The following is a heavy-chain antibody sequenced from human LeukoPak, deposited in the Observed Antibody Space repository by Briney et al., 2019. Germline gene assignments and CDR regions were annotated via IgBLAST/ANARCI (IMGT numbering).Heavy chain of an antibody. Sequence: SQTLSLTCTVSGGSISSGDYYWSWIRQPPGKGLEWLGYIYYSGSTYYNPSLKSRVTISVDTSKNQFSLKLSSVTAADTAVYYCARAYCSSTSCYTDYYYMEVWGKGTTVTVSS. CDR2: IYYSGST. J-gene: IGHJ6*03. CDR1: GGSISSGDYY. D-gene: IGHD2-2*02. V-gene: IGHV4-30-4*08. CDR3: ARAYCSSTSCYTDYYYMEV.